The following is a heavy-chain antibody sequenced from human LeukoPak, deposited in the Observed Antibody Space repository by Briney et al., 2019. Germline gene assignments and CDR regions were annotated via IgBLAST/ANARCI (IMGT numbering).Heavy chain of an antibody. V-gene: IGHV3-23*01. D-gene: IGHD6-13*01. J-gene: IGHJ4*02. CDR1: GFTFSNYG. CDR2: ISGSGGST. Sequence: GGSLRLSCAVSGFTFSNYGMTWVRQAPGKGLEWVSAISGSGGSTYYADSVKGRFTISRDNAKNSLYLQMNSLRAEDTAVYYCAREYIAAAVLAYWGQGTLVTVSS. CDR3: AREYIAAAVLAY.